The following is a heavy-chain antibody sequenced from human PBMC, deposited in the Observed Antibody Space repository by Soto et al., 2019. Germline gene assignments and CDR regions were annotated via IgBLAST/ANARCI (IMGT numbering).Heavy chain of an antibody. J-gene: IGHJ3*02. D-gene: IGHD2-21*01. Sequence: EEQLLQSGGGLVQPGGSLRLSCAASGFTFSDYAMSWVRQAPGKGLEWVSALGGSNRDTHYAASVEGRFTVSRDNSRSTLFLQMNSLRVEDTAIYYCAKDRLDHNSVWDPFDIWGQGTLVTVSS. V-gene: IGHV3-23*01. CDR3: AKDRLDHNSVWDPFDI. CDR1: GFTFSDYA. CDR2: LGGSNRDT.